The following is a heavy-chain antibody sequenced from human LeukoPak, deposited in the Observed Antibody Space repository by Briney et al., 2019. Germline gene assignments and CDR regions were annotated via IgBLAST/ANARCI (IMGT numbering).Heavy chain of an antibody. CDR1: GFTFSSYA. CDR3: ARGRGDYLYFDY. CDR2: ISYDGSNK. J-gene: IGHJ4*02. Sequence: GRSLRLSCAASGFTFSSYAMHWVRQAPGKGLEWVAVISYDGSNKYYADSVKGRFTISRDNSKNTLHLQMNSLRAEDTAVYYCARGRGDYLYFDYWGQGTLVTVSS. V-gene: IGHV3-30-3*01. D-gene: IGHD4-17*01.